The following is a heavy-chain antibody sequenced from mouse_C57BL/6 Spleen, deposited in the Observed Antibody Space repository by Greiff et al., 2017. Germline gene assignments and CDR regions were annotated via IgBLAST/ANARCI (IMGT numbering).Heavy chain of an antibody. CDR2: IDPENGDT. CDR3: TNDVGGYYAMDY. D-gene: IGHD2-12*01. J-gene: IGHJ4*01. CDR1: GFNIKDDY. V-gene: IGHV14-4*01. Sequence: VQLKESGAELVRPGASVKLSCTASGFNIKDDYMHWVKQRPEQGLEWIGWIDPENGDTEYASKFQGKATITADTSSNTAYLQLSSLTSEDTAVYYCTNDVGGYYAMDYWGQGTSVTVSS.